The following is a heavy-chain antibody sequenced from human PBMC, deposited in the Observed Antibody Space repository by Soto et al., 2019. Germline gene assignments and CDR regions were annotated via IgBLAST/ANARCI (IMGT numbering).Heavy chain of an antibody. J-gene: IGHJ4*02. CDR1: GGSISSYY. D-gene: IGHD1-20*01. CDR3: ARDEDNWNGYDY. Sequence: QVQLQESGPGLVKPSETLSLTCTVSGGSISSYYWSWIRQPPGKGLEWIGYIYYSGSTNYNPSLKSRVTISVDTSKNQFSLKLSSVTAADTAVYYCARDEDNWNGYDYWGQGTLVTVSS. CDR2: IYYSGST. V-gene: IGHV4-59*01.